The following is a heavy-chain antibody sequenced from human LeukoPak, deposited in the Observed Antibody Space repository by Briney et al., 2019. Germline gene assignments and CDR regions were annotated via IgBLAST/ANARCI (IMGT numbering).Heavy chain of an antibody. V-gene: IGHV3-23*01. Sequence: GGSLRLSCAASGFTFSSYAMSWVRQAPGKGLEWVSAISGSGGSTYYADSVKGRFTISRDNSKNTLYLQMNSLRAEDTAVYYCAKGPKFIIAAAGYYFGYWGQGTLVTVSS. CDR1: GFTFSSYA. J-gene: IGHJ4*02. D-gene: IGHD6-13*01. CDR2: ISGSGGST. CDR3: AKGPKFIIAAAGYYFGY.